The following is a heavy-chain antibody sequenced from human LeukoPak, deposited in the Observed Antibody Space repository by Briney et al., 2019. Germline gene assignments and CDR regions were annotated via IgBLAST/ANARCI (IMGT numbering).Heavy chain of an antibody. CDR1: GGSINSYY. Sequence: SETLSLICTVSGGSINSYYWSWIRQPPGKGLEWIGYIYYSGSTNYNPSLKSRVTISVDTSKNQFSLKLSSVTAADTAVYYCARGANSRVWFGELSPLDYWGQGTLVTVSS. J-gene: IGHJ4*02. V-gene: IGHV4-59*01. D-gene: IGHD3-10*01. CDR3: ARGANSRVWFGELSPLDY. CDR2: IYYSGST.